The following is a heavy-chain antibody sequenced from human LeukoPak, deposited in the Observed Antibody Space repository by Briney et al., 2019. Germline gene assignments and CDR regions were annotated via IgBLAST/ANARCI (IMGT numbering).Heavy chain of an antibody. CDR2: ISSSSSYI. J-gene: IGHJ3*02. V-gene: IGHV3-21*01. CDR3: ACGYSYGYDAFDI. CDR1: GFTFSSYS. D-gene: IGHD5-18*01. Sequence: GGSLRLSCAASGFTFSSYSMNWVRQAPGKGLGWVSSISSSSSYIYYADSVKGRFTISRDNAKNSLYLQMNSLRAEDTAVYYCACGYSYGYDAFDIWGQGTMVTVSS.